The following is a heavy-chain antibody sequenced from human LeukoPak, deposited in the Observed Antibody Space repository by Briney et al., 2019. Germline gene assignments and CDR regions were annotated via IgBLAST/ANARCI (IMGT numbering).Heavy chain of an antibody. CDR1: KFAFSSYA. D-gene: IGHD5-12*01. Sequence: GGSLRLSCAASKFAFSSYAMSWVRQAPGKGLEWVSSISNSGGRTFYTDSVKGRFTISRDNSKITLYLQMNSLRAEDTAVYYCAKSYNGYESKPDYWGQGTLVTVSS. CDR2: ISNSGGRT. CDR3: AKSYNGYESKPDY. V-gene: IGHV3-23*01. J-gene: IGHJ4*02.